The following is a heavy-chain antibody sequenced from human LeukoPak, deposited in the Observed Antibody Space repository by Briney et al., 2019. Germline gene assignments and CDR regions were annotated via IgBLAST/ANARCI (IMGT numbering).Heavy chain of an antibody. CDR1: GFTFSSYW. Sequence: GGSLRLSCAASGFTFSSYWMSWVRQAPGKGLEWVTAISYDGSNKYYADSVKGRFTISRDNSKNTLYVQMDSLRAEDTAVYYCAKEGYSRGYYSYYYMDVWGKGTTVTVSS. CDR2: ISYDGSNK. CDR3: AKEGYSRGYYSYYYMDV. J-gene: IGHJ6*03. D-gene: IGHD6-13*01. V-gene: IGHV3-30*18.